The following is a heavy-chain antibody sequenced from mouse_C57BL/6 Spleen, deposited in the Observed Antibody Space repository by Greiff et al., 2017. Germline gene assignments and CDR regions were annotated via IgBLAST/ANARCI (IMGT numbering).Heavy chain of an antibody. CDR2: IDPNSGGT. CDR3: ARGITTVVATDWFAY. D-gene: IGHD1-1*01. Sequence: QVQLQQSGAELVKPGASVKLSCKASGYTFTSYWMHWVKQRPGRGLEWIGRIDPNSGGTKYNEKFKSKATLTVDKPSSTAYMQLSSLTSEDSAVXYCARGITTVVATDWFAYWGQGTLVTVSA. CDR1: GYTFTSYW. V-gene: IGHV1-72*01. J-gene: IGHJ3*01.